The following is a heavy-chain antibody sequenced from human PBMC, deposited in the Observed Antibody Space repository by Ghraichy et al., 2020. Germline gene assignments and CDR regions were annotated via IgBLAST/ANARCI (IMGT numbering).Heavy chain of an antibody. CDR2: IKQDGSEK. J-gene: IGHJ6*02. V-gene: IGHV3-7*01. Sequence: LTCAASGFTFSSYWMSWVRQALGKGLEWVANIKQDGSEKYYVDSVKGRFTISRDNAKNSLYLQMNSLRAEDTAVYYCARERADCSSTSCYPGTYYYYGMDVWGQGTTVTVSS. CDR3: ARERADCSSTSCYPGTYYYYGMDV. CDR1: GFTFSSYW. D-gene: IGHD2-2*01.